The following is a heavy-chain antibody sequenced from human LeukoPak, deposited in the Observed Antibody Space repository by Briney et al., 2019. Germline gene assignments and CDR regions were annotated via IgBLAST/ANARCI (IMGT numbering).Heavy chain of an antibody. V-gene: IGHV4-59*01. CDR1: GGSISSYY. CDR2: IYYSGST. J-gene: IGHJ5*02. D-gene: IGHD2-15*01. Sequence: SETLSLTCTVSGGSISSYYWSWIRQPPGKGLEWIGHIYYSGSTNYNLSLKSRVTISVDTSKNQFSLKLSSVTAADTAVYYCARGIPYCSGGSCYRSGNWFDPWGQGTLVTVSS. CDR3: ARGIPYCSGGSCYRSGNWFDP.